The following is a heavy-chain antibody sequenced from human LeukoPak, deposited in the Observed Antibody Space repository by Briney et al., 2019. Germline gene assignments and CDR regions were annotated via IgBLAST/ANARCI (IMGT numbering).Heavy chain of an antibody. CDR3: ARMYSSGWYADDY. CDR1: GFTFSSYS. V-gene: IGHV3-21*01. D-gene: IGHD6-19*01. Sequence: PGGSLRLFCAASGFTFSSYSMNWVRQAPGKGLDWVSSISSSSSYIYYADSVKGRFTISRDNAKNSLYLQMNSLRAEDTAVYYCARMYSSGWYADDYWGQGTLVTVSS. J-gene: IGHJ4*02. CDR2: ISSSSSYI.